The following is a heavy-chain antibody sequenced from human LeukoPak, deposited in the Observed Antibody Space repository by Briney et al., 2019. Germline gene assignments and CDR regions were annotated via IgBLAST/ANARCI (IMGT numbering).Heavy chain of an antibody. V-gene: IGHV2-70*11. CDR3: ARIAYSSSWYYFDY. Sequence: SGPTLVNPTQTLTLTCTFSGFSLSTSGMCVSWIRQPPGKALEWLARIDWDDDKYYSTSLKTRLTISKDTSKNQVVLTMTNMDPVDTATYYCARIAYSSSWYYFDYWGQGTLVTVSS. CDR2: IDWDDDK. J-gene: IGHJ4*02. D-gene: IGHD6-13*01. CDR1: GFSLSTSGMC.